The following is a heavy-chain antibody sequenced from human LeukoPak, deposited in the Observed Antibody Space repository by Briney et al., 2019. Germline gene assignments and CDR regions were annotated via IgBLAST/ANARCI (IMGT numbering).Heavy chain of an antibody. D-gene: IGHD3-10*01. V-gene: IGHV3-7*01. J-gene: IGHJ4*02. Sequence: GGSLRLSCAASGFTFSSYWMSWVRQAPGKGLEWVATIKQDGSEKFYVDSEKGRFTISRDNTKNSLYLQMNSLRAEDTAVYYCARGLWYGVVWGQGTLVTVSS. CDR3: ARGLWYGVV. CDR2: IKQDGSEK. CDR1: GFTFSSYW.